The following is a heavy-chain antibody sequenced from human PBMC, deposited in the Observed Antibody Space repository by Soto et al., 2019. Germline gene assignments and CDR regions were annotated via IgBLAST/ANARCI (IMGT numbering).Heavy chain of an antibody. J-gene: IGHJ6*02. D-gene: IGHD2-21*01. CDR2: ISGSGGST. Sequence: PXESLRLSCAASGFTFSSYAMSWVRQAPGKGLEWVSAISGSGGSTYYADSVKGRFTISRDNSKNTLYLQMNSLRAEDTAVYYCAKDLIATLGYYYYGMDVWGQGTTVTVSS. CDR1: GFTFSSYA. CDR3: AKDLIATLGYYYYGMDV. V-gene: IGHV3-23*01.